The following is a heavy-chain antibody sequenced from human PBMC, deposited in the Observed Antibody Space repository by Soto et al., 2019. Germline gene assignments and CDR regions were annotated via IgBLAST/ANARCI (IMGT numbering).Heavy chain of an antibody. CDR3: ARFAFTTADAFDI. Sequence: QVQLQESGPGLVKPSQTLSLTCTVSGGSISSGGYYWSWIRQHPGKGLEWIGYIYYSGSTYYNPSLNSRVTISVDTSKNQFSRKLSSVTAADTAVYYCARFAFTTADAFDIWGQGTMVTVSS. CDR2: IYYSGST. J-gene: IGHJ3*02. CDR1: GGSISSGGYY. V-gene: IGHV4-31*03. D-gene: IGHD4-17*01.